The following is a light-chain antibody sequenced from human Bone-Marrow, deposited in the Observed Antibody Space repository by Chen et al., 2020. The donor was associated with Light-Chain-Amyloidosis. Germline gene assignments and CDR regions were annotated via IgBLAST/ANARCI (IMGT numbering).Light chain of an antibody. Sequence: QTVVTQEPSFSVSPGGTVTLTCGLSSGSVSTNYYPAWSQQTPGQAPRTLISSPMTRSCAVPNRFSSSSLGNKAAHTIAGAQADDESYYYCVLYVGSGIWVFGGGTKLTFL. CDR3: VLYVGSGIWV. CDR1: SGSVSTNYY. V-gene: IGLV8-61*01. CDR2: SPM. J-gene: IGLJ3*02.